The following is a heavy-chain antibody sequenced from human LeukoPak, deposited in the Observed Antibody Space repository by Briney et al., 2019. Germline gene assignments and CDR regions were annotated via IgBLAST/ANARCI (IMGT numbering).Heavy chain of an antibody. D-gene: IGHD3-22*01. CDR1: GFTFSSYA. CDR2: ISYDGSNK. CDR3: ARGDDSSGYYYDRVYFDY. Sequence: GRSLRLSCAASGFTFSSYAMHWVRQAPGKGLEWVAVISYDGSNKYYADSVKGRFTISRDNSKNTLYLQMNSLRAEDTAVYYCARGDDSSGYYYDRVYFDYWGQGTLVTVSS. J-gene: IGHJ4*02. V-gene: IGHV3-30-3*01.